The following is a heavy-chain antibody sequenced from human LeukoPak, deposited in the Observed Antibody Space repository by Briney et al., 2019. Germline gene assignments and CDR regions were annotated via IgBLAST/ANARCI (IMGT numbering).Heavy chain of an antibody. Sequence: GGSLRLSCAASGFRFGDYWMSWVRQAPEKGLEWVANINQGGTAKYYVGSVKGRFTISRDNAENSLYLQMNSLGVEDTAVYYCARAATTGTVDYWGQGTLVTVSS. CDR1: GFRFGDYW. V-gene: IGHV3-7*01. CDR2: INQGGTAK. CDR3: ARAATTGTVDY. J-gene: IGHJ4*02. D-gene: IGHD4-17*01.